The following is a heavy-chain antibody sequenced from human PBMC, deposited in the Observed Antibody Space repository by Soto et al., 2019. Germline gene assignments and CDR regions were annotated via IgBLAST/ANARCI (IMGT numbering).Heavy chain of an antibody. CDR1: GFTLSSYW. CDR3: VRVWNYFDY. V-gene: IGHV3-74*01. D-gene: IGHD1-1*01. J-gene: IGHJ4*02. Sequence: EVQLVESGGGLVQPGGSLRLSCAASGFTLSSYWMHWVRQAPGKGLVWVSRINSDGSSISYADSVTGRFTISRDNAKNTLYLHMDSLRAEDTAVSSCVRVWNYFDYWGQGTLVTVSS. CDR2: INSDGSSI.